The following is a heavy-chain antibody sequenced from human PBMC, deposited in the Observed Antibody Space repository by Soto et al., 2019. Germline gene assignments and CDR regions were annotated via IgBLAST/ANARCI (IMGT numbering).Heavy chain of an antibody. V-gene: IGHV3-30*18. Sequence: QVQLVESGGGVVQPGRSLRLSCAASGFIFSDFGMHWVRQAPDRGLQWVAVISNDGTYKYYIDSVKGRFTISRDNSKNTLYLQMNSLRPEDTALYYCAKDPSDIVATIEDSWGQGTLVTVSS. CDR3: AKDPSDIVATIEDS. CDR1: GFIFSDFG. CDR2: ISNDGTYK. D-gene: IGHD5-12*01. J-gene: IGHJ4*02.